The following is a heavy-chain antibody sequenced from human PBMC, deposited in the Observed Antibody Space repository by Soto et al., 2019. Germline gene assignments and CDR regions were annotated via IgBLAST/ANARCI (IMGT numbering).Heavy chain of an antibody. Sequence: QVQLVQSGAEVKKPGAAVKVSCKASGYTFTSYGISWVRQAPGQGREWMGWISAYNGNTNYAQKRQGRATMTTDTSTSTAYMEVRSLRSDDTAVYYCARDTLWCSGGSCYITRRSGWFDPWGQGTLVTVSS. J-gene: IGHJ5*02. CDR1: GYTFTSYG. V-gene: IGHV1-18*04. CDR2: ISAYNGNT. D-gene: IGHD2-15*01. CDR3: ARDTLWCSGGSCYITRRSGWFDP.